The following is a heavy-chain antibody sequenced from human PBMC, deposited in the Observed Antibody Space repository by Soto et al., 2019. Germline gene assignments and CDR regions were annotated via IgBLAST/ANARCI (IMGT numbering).Heavy chain of an antibody. CDR2: ISYDGSNK. V-gene: IGHV3-30*18. CDR3: AKSYYYDSSGSIMDV. CDR1: GFTFSSYG. J-gene: IGHJ6*02. D-gene: IGHD3-22*01. Sequence: VGSLRLSCAASGFTFSSYGMHWVRQAPGKGLEWVAVISYDGSNKYYADSVKGRFTISRDNSKNTLYLQMNSLRAEDTAVYYCAKSYYYDSSGSIMDVWGQGTTVTVSS.